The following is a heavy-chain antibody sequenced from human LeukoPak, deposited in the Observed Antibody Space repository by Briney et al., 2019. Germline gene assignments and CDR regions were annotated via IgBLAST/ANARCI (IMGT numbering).Heavy chain of an antibody. J-gene: IGHJ4*02. CDR3: ARCEALDYGDYQYYFDY. V-gene: IGHV4-31*03. D-gene: IGHD4-17*01. CDR2: IYYSGST. Sequence: SETLSLTCTVSGGSISSGGYYWSWNRQHPGKGLEWIGYIYYSGSTYYNPSLKSRVTISVDTSKNQFSLKLSSVTAADTAVYYCARCEALDYGDYQYYFDYWGQGTLVTVSS. CDR1: GGSISSGGYY.